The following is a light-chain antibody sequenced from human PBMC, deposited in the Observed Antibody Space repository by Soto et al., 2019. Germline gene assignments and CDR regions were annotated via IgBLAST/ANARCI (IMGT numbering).Light chain of an antibody. CDR2: EVG. CDR1: GSDVGGYNY. J-gene: IGLJ3*02. CDR3: CSFTSINTWV. Sequence: QSALTQPASVSGSPGQSITISCTGTGSDVGGYNYVSWYQQHPGQAPKLMIYEVGNRPSGVSDRFSASKSGNTASLTISGLQTEDEADYYCCSFTSINTWVFGGGTKLTV. V-gene: IGLV2-14*01.